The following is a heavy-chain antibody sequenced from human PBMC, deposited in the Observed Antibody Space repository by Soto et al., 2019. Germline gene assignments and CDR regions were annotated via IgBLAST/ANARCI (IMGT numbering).Heavy chain of an antibody. J-gene: IGHJ5*02. V-gene: IGHV3-23*01. Sequence: EVQLLESGGGLVQPGGSLRLSCAASGFTFSSYAMSWVRQAPGKGLEWVSAISGSGGSTYYADSVKGRFTISRDNSKNTLYLQMNSLRAEDTAVYYWSKGSSWDWYNWFDPWGQGTLVTVSS. D-gene: IGHD6-13*01. CDR1: GFTFSSYA. CDR3: SKGSSWDWYNWFDP. CDR2: ISGSGGST.